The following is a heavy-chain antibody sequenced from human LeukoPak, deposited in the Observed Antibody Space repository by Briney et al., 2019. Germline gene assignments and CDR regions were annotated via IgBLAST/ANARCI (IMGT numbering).Heavy chain of an antibody. D-gene: IGHD6-19*01. CDR1: GGTFSSYA. Sequence: SVKVSCKASGGTFSSYAISWVRQAPGQGLEWMGRIIPILGIANYAQKFQGRVTITADKSTSTAYMELSSLRSEDAAVYYCARGVAVAGYYYYGMDVWGQGTTVTVSS. V-gene: IGHV1-69*04. CDR3: ARGVAVAGYYYYGMDV. J-gene: IGHJ6*02. CDR2: IIPILGIA.